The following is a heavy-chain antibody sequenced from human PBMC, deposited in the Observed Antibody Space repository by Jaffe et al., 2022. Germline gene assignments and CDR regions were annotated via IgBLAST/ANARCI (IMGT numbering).Heavy chain of an antibody. D-gene: IGHD1-26*01. V-gene: IGHV1-46*01. CDR3: ASWDLIVGATGDDAFDI. Sequence: QVQLVQSGAEVKKPGASVKVSCKASGYTFTSYYMHWVRQAPGQGLEWMGIINPSGGSTSYAQKFQGRVTMTRDTSTSTVYMELSSLRSEDTAVYYCASWDLIVGATGDDAFDIWGQGTMVTVSS. J-gene: IGHJ3*02. CDR1: GYTFTSYY. CDR2: INPSGGST.